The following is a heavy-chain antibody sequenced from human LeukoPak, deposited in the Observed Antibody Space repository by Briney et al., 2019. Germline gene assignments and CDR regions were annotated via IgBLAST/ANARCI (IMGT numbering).Heavy chain of an antibody. CDR2: ISSSSSYI. D-gene: IGHD6-19*01. CDR3: ARGVNSSGWYFDY. CDR1: GFTFSSYS. Sequence: PGGYLRLSCAASGFTFSSYSMSWVRQAPGKGLEWVSSISSSSSYIYYADSVKGRFTISRDNAKNSLYLQMNSLRAEDTAVYYCARGVNSSGWYFDYWGQGTLVTVSS. V-gene: IGHV3-21*06. J-gene: IGHJ4*02.